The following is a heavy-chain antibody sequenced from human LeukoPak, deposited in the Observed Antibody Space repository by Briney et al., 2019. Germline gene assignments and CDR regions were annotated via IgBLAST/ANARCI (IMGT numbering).Heavy chain of an antibody. CDR3: AKDPKYYYDSSGYWPDDY. J-gene: IGHJ4*02. CDR2: ISGSGGST. D-gene: IGHD3-22*01. CDR1: GFTFSSYA. V-gene: IGHV3-23*01. Sequence: GGSLILSCAASGFTFSSYAMSWVRQAPGKGLEWVSAISGSGGSTYYADSVKGRFTISRDNSKNTLYLQMNSLRAEDTAVYYCAKDPKYYYDSSGYWPDDYWGQGTLVTVSS.